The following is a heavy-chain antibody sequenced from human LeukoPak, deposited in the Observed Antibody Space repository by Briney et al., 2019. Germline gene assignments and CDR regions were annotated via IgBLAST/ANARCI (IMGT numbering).Heavy chain of an antibody. Sequence: ASVKVSCKASGYTFTSYGISWVRQAPGQGLEWMGWISAYNGNTNYAQKPQGRVTMTTDTSTSTAYMELRSLRSDDTAVYYCARQWELRWSHYYMDVWGKGTTVTVSS. J-gene: IGHJ6*03. CDR1: GYTFTSYG. CDR3: ARQWELRWSHYYMDV. CDR2: ISAYNGNT. D-gene: IGHD1-26*01. V-gene: IGHV1-18*01.